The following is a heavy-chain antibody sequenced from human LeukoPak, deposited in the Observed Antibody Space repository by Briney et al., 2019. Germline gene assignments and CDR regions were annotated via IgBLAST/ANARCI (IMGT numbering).Heavy chain of an antibody. Sequence: ASVKVSCKASGYTFTSYDINWVRQATGQGLEWMGWMNPNSGNTGYAQKFQGRVTITRNTSISTAYMELSSPRSEDTAVYYCARGGWGGGYDDYWGQGTLVTVSS. J-gene: IGHJ4*02. V-gene: IGHV1-8*03. CDR2: MNPNSGNT. D-gene: IGHD5-12*01. CDR1: GYTFTSYD. CDR3: ARGGWGGGYDDY.